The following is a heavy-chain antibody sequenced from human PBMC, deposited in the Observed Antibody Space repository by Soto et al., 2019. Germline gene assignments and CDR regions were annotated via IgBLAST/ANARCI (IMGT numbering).Heavy chain of an antibody. Sequence: KGLEWVSVISGSGRSTYYADSVEGRFTSCRDNSKNTMYLQMNSLRAEDTAVYYCASLVVFFFQAEDGIRATVPVSAFLLNRSSDL. CDR2: ISGSGRST. CDR3: ASLVVFFFQAEDGIRATVPVSAFLLNRSSDL. J-gene: IGHJ2*01. V-gene: IGHV3-23*01. D-gene: IGHD1-26*01.